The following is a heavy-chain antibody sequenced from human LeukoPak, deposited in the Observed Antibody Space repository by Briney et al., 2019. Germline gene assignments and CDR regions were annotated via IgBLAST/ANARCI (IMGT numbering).Heavy chain of an antibody. V-gene: IGHV3-21*01. CDR2: ISSSSSSI. Sequence: GGSLRLSCAASGFTFSSYSMNWVRQAPGKGLDWVSSISSSSSSIYYADSVKGRFTISRDNAKNSLSLQMNSLRAEDTAVYYCAKLAKYFYGSETYYFFEHWGQGTPVTASS. CDR1: GFTFSSYS. D-gene: IGHD3-10*01. CDR3: AKLAKYFYGSETYYFFEH. J-gene: IGHJ4*02.